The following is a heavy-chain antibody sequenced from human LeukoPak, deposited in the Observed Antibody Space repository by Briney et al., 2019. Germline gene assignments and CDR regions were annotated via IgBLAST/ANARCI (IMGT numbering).Heavy chain of an antibody. J-gene: IGHJ4*02. CDR1: GDSVSSKNGA. CDR3: ARDFGTTGWHTFDY. CDR2: TYYRSKWYN. V-gene: IGHV6-1*01. Sequence: QPLSLPCVVSGDSVSSKNGAWNWIRPSPSRGLEWLGRTYYRSKWYNDYAESMEGRMTISQDTSKNQYSLHLNSVTPDDTAVYYCARDFGTTGWHTFDYWGQGTLVTVSS. D-gene: IGHD6-19*01.